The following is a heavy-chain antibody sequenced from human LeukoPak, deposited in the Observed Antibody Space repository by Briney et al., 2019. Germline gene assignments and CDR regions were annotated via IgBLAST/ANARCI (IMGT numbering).Heavy chain of an antibody. Sequence: ASVKVSCKASGYTFTGYYMHWLRQAPGQGLEWMGWINPNSGGTNYAQKFQGRVTMTRDTSISTAYMELSRLRSDDTAVYYCARIAVAGSAFDIWGQGTMVTVSS. CDR3: ARIAVAGSAFDI. J-gene: IGHJ3*02. CDR1: GYTFTGYY. V-gene: IGHV1-2*02. CDR2: INPNSGGT. D-gene: IGHD6-19*01.